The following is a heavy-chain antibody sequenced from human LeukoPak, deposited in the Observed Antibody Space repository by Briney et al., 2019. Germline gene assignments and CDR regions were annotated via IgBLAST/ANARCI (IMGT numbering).Heavy chain of an antibody. D-gene: IGHD6-19*01. CDR3: ARYERRGEWLVPLNFDY. V-gene: IGHV3-48*01. J-gene: IGHJ4*02. CDR1: GFTFSSYS. Sequence: GGSLRFSCAASGFTFSSYSMNWVRQAPGKGLEWVSYISSSSSTIYYADSVKGRLTISRDNAKNSLYLQMNSLRAEDTAVCFCARYERRGEWLVPLNFDYWGQGTLVTVSS. CDR2: ISSSSSTI.